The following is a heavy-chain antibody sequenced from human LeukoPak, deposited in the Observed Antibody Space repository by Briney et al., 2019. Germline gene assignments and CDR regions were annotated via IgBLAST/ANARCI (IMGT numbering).Heavy chain of an antibody. CDR3: VRERGPYDAFDI. CDR2: IWSDGNNK. CDR1: GFTFSNYG. J-gene: IGHJ3*02. V-gene: IGHV3-33*01. Sequence: GGSLRLSCAASGFTFSNYGMHWVRQAPGKGLEWVSVIWSDGNNKFYVDSVKGRFTIFRDSSKNTLDLQLNSLRAEDTAMYYCVRERGPYDAFDIWGQGTMVTVSS.